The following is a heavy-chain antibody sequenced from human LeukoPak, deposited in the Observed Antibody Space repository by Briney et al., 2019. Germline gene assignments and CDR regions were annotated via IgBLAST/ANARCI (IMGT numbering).Heavy chain of an antibody. J-gene: IGHJ3*02. V-gene: IGHV4-4*07. CDR3: ARGSLYCSSTSCYARLFSDAFDI. Sequence: SETLSLTCTVSGGSISSYYWSWVRQPAGKGLEWIGRIYTSGSTNYNPSLKSRVTISVDKSKNQFSLKLSSVTAADTAVYYCARGSLYCSSTSCYARLFSDAFDIWGQGTMVTVSS. D-gene: IGHD2-2*01. CDR1: GGSISSYY. CDR2: IYTSGST.